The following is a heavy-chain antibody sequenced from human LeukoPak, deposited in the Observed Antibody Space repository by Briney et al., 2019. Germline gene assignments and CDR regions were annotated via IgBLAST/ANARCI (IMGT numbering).Heavy chain of an antibody. J-gene: IGHJ4*02. D-gene: IGHD6-13*01. CDR3: ARLWQQQLVYGHLWVDY. V-gene: IGHV3-11*04. Sequence: LPLTCTVYGGSFSGYYWSWIRQPPGKGLEWVSYISSSGSTIYYADSVKGRFTISRDNAKNSLYLQMNSLRAEDTAVYYCARLWQQQLVYGHLWVDYWGQGTLVTVSS. CDR1: GGSFSGYY. CDR2: ISSSGSTI.